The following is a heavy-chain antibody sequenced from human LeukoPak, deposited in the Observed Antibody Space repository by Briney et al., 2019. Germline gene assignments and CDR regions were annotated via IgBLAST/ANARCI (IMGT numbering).Heavy chain of an antibody. CDR2: ISGSGGST. Sequence: GSLRLSCAASGFTFSSYAMSWVRQAAGKGLEWVSAISGSGGSTYYADSVKGRFTISRDNSKNTLYLQMNSLRAEDTAVYYCAKDYYDSSGIIDYWGQGTLVTVSS. CDR3: AKDYYDSSGIIDY. J-gene: IGHJ4*02. CDR1: GFTFSSYA. D-gene: IGHD3-22*01. V-gene: IGHV3-23*01.